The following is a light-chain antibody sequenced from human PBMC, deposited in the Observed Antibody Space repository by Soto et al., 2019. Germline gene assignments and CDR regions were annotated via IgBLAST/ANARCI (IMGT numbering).Light chain of an antibody. J-gene: IGKJ1*01. V-gene: IGKV3-20*01. CDR3: QQYGSSPKT. CDR2: GAS. CDR1: QSVSRNY. Sequence: EIVLTQSPGTLSLSPGERATLSCRASQSVSRNYLVWYQQKPGQAPRLLIYGASGRATGIPDRFSGSGSGTDFTLTISRLEPEAFAVYYCQQYGSSPKTFGHGTKVEIK.